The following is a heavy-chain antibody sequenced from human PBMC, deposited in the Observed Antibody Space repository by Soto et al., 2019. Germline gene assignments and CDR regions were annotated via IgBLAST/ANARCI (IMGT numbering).Heavy chain of an antibody. Sequence: SATLSLPCRVSGGTFASSHWWSFVRQSPGRGLECIGHVYHTGDTNFNPSLQSRVTFSVDKSNNQFSLRLTSVTAADTAVYFCAREIVTAGGNNYFDPWGPGTLVIVSS. CDR1: GGTFASSHW. J-gene: IGHJ5*02. CDR3: AREIVTAGGNNYFDP. D-gene: IGHD2-21*02. V-gene: IGHV4-4*02. CDR2: VYHTGDT.